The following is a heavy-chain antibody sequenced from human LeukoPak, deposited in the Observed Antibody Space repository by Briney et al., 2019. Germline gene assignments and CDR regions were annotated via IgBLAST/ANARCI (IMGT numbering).Heavy chain of an antibody. CDR2: ISAYNGNT. J-gene: IGHJ4*02. CDR3: ARDHIAVAGRGIFDY. D-gene: IGHD6-19*01. V-gene: IGHV1-18*01. Sequence: ASVKVSCKASGYTFTSYGISWVRQAPGQGLEWMGWISAYNGNTNYAQKLQGRVTMTTDTSTSTAYMELRSLRSDDTAVYYRARDHIAVAGRGIFDYWGQGTLVTVSS. CDR1: GYTFTSYG.